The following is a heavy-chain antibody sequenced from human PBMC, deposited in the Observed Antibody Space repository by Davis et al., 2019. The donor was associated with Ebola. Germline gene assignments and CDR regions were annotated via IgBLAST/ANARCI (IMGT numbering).Heavy chain of an antibody. D-gene: IGHD6-19*01. Sequence: SETLSLTCTVSGGSISSSSYYWSWIRQPPGKGLEWIGEINHRGSTNYNPSLKSRVTISVDTSKNQFSLKLSSVTAADTAVYYCARSGWYRGYYGMDVWGQGTTVTVSS. CDR3: ARSGWYRGYYGMDV. J-gene: IGHJ6*02. CDR1: GGSISSSSYY. V-gene: IGHV4-39*07. CDR2: INHRGST.